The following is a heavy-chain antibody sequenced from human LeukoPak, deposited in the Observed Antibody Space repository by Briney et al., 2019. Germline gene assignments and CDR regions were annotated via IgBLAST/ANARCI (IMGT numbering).Heavy chain of an antibody. CDR2: INHSGST. J-gene: IGHJ6*03. D-gene: IGHD5-18*01. CDR1: GGSFSGYY. CDR3: ARGRRIQLWSRPDYYMDV. Sequence: PSETLSLTCAVYGGSFSGYYWSWIRQPPGKGLEWIGEINHSGSTNYNPALKRRVTISADTSKNQFSLQLSSVTAEDTAVYYCARGRRIQLWSRPDYYMDVWGKGTTVTVSS. V-gene: IGHV4-34*01.